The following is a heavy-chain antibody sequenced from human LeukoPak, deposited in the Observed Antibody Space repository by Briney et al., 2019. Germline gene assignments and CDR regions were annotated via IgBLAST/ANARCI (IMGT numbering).Heavy chain of an antibody. CDR1: GGSISSGGYG. D-gene: IGHD4-17*01. Sequence: PSETLSLTCTVSGGSISSGGYGWSWLRQHPGKGLEWIGYIYYSGSTYYNPTLKSPITITVNKAKNQCTRKLSSVTAADTPVYYCSXGXPDXGHLRYWYFDLWGRGTLVTVSS. V-gene: IGHV4-31*01. J-gene: IGHJ2*01. CDR2: IYYSGST. CDR3: SXGXPDXGHLRYWYFDL.